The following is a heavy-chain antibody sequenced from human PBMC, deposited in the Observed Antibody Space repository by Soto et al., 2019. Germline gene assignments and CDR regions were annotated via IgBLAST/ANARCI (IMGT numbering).Heavy chain of an antibody. CDR2: ISFDGSNK. CDR1: GFTLTNYA. V-gene: IGHV3-30-3*01. J-gene: IGHJ4*02. D-gene: IGHD1-7*01. Sequence: LRLSCAASGFTLTNYAMHWVRQAPGKGLEWVALISFDGSNKYYADSVKGRFTISRDNSKNTLYLQVNSLRAEDTAVYYCARDTTGTTGVDYWGQGTLVTVSS. CDR3: ARDTTGTTGVDY.